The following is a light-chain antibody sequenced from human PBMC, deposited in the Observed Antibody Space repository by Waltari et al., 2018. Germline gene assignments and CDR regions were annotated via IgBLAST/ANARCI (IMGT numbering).Light chain of an antibody. Sequence: EIVMTQSPATLSVSPGERVTLSCRASHSVSTKLAWYQQRPGQAPRLLIYSSSIRATDIPAMFSGSGSGTEFTLTISSLQSEDFAVYYCQQYDNWHDYTFGQGTKLEIK. J-gene: IGKJ2*01. CDR2: SSS. CDR1: HSVSTK. V-gene: IGKV3-15*01. CDR3: QQYDNWHDYT.